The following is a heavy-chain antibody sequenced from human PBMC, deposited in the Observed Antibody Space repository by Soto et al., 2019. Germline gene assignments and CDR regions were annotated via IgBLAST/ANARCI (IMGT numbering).Heavy chain of an antibody. D-gene: IGHD5-18*01. J-gene: IGHJ3*02. V-gene: IGHV3-15*01. Sequence: GGSLRLSCAASGFTFSNAWMSWVRQAPGKGLEWVGRIKSKTDGGTTDYAAPVKGRFTISRDDSKNTLYLQMNSLKTEDTAVYYCTTDGVVDTAMVSMGDIWGQGTMVTVSS. CDR1: GFTFSNAW. CDR2: IKSKTDGGTT. CDR3: TTDGVVDTAMVSMGDI.